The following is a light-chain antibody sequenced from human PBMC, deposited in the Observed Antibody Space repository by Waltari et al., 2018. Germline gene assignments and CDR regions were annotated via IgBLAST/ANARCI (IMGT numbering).Light chain of an antibody. J-gene: IGLJ3*02. CDR2: FDD. CDR1: SPNIGKNG. V-gene: IGLV1-36*01. CDR3: STWDDSLNAWV. Sequence: QSVLTQPPSVSEAPRQRVTIPCSGRSPNIGKNGVNWDQHLPGEAPKLLIFFDDLLPSGVSDRFSGSKSGTSASLAISGLQPQDEADYYCSTWDDSLNAWVFGGGTKLTVL.